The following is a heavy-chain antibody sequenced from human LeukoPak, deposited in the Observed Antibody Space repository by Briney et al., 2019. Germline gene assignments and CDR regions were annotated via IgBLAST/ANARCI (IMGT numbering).Heavy chain of an antibody. CDR2: IYYSGST. V-gene: IGHV4-59*12. D-gene: IGHD3-3*01. J-gene: IGHJ6*02. Sequence: SETLSLTCTVSGGSISSYYWSWIRQPPGKGLEWIGYIYYSGSTNYNPSLKSRVTISVDTSRNQFSLKLSSVTAADTAVYYCARIPLRSVWLLSRGMDVWGQGTTVTVSS. CDR1: GGSISSYY. CDR3: ARIPLRSVWLLSRGMDV.